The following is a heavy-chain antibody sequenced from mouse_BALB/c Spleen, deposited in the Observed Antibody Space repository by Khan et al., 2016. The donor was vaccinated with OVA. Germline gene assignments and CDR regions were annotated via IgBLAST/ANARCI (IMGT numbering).Heavy chain of an antibody. CDR1: GFSLTNYG. CDR2: IWSDGTT. V-gene: IGHV2-6-1*01. Sequence: QVQLKESGPGLVAPSQSLSITCTISGFSLTNYGVHWVRQPPGKGLEWLVVIWSDGTTTYDSALKSRLTISKDNSKSQVFLIMDSLQTDDTAMYYCARQPYYHYYVMDYWGQGTSVTVSS. CDR3: ARQPYYHYYVMDY. J-gene: IGHJ4*01. D-gene: IGHD2-10*01.